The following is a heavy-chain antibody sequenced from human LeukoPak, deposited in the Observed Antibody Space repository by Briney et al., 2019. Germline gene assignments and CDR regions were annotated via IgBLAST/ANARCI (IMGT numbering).Heavy chain of an antibody. CDR3: ARDPQWGNDILGWFDP. CDR2: IYTSGST. Sequence: SETLSLTCTVSGGSISSYYWSWIRQPAGKGLEWIGRIYTSGSTNYNPSLKSRVTMSVDTSKNQLSLKLSSVTAADTAVYYCARDPQWGNDILGWFDPWGQGTLVTVSS. CDR1: GGSISSYY. J-gene: IGHJ5*02. V-gene: IGHV4-4*07. D-gene: IGHD2-8*01.